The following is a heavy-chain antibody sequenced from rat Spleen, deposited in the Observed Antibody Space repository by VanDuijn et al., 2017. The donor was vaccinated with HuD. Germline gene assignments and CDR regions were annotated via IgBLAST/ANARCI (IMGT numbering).Heavy chain of an antibody. Sequence: EVKLVESGGGLVQPGRSLKLSCAASGFNFNDYWMGWVRQAPGKGLEWIGEINKNSRTIKYNPSLKDKFTVSRDNAQNTLYLQMSLLGSEDTATYYCTRGTTEGPLDYWGQGVMVTVSS. J-gene: IGHJ2*01. V-gene: IGHV4-2*01. CDR2: INKNSRTI. CDR1: GFNFNDYW. D-gene: IGHD1-11*01. CDR3: TRGTTEGPLDY.